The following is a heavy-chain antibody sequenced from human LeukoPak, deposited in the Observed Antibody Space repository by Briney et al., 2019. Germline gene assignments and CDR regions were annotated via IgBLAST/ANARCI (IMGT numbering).Heavy chain of an antibody. Sequence: SETLSLTCTVSGGSISSYYWSWIRQPPGKGLEWIGYIYTSGSTNYNPSLKSRVTISVDTSKNQFSLKLSSVTAADTAVYFCSSLDYYYYYMDVWGKGTTVTVSS. D-gene: IGHD6-6*01. CDR2: IYTSGST. J-gene: IGHJ6*03. CDR3: SSLDYYYYYMDV. V-gene: IGHV4-4*09. CDR1: GGSISSYY.